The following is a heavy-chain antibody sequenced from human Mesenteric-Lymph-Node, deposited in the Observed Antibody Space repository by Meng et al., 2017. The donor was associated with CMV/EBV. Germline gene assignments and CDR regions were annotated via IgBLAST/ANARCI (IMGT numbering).Heavy chain of an antibody. J-gene: IGHJ6*02. V-gene: IGHV1-18*01. CDR1: GYTFNAYG. D-gene: IGHD3-3*01. Sequence: ASVKVSCKASGYTFNAYGISWVRQAPGQGLEWMGWISGYNGDTNYLQKLQGRVTLTTDKFTSTAYMELRSLTPDDTAVYFCARRGIFGADNDPRYFYGMDVWGQGTTVTVSS. CDR3: ARRGIFGADNDPRYFYGMDV. CDR2: ISGYNGDT.